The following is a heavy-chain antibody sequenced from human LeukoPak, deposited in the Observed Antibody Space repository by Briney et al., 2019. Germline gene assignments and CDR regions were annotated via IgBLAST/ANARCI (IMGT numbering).Heavy chain of an antibody. J-gene: IGHJ4*02. V-gene: IGHV5-51*01. CDR2: IYPGDSNT. Sequence: GESLKISCKGSGYSFTNYWIVWVRRMPGRGLEYMGFIYPGDSNTRYSPSFQGQVTISADKSISTAYLQWSSLKASDTAMYYCAREGGSYPTFDCWGQGTLVTVSS. D-gene: IGHD1-26*01. CDR3: AREGGSYPTFDC. CDR1: GYSFTNYW.